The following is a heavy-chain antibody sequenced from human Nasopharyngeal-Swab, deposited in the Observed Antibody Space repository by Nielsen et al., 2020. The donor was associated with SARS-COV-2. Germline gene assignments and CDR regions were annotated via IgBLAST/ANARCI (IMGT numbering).Heavy chain of an antibody. CDR3: ARGSLYSGRYYTDP. V-gene: IGHV1-3*01. J-gene: IGHJ5*02. Sequence: WVRQAPGQRLEWMGWINLGNGDTRYSQNFQGRVTITRDTSVTTLYMELSSLRSEDTAVYYCARGSLYSGRYYTDPWGQGTLVTVSS. D-gene: IGHD5-12*01. CDR2: INLGNGDT.